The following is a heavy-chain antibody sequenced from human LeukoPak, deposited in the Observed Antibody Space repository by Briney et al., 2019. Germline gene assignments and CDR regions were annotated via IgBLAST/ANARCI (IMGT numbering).Heavy chain of an antibody. D-gene: IGHD2-2*01. V-gene: IGHV4-4*07. CDR1: GGSISSYY. Sequence: SETLSLTCTVSGGSISSYYWSWIRQPAGKGLEWIGQIYISGSTNYNPSLKSRVTMSVDTSKNQFSLKLSSVTAADTAVYYCARDPRDIVVVPAWYFDYWGQGTLVTVSS. CDR3: ARDPRDIVVVPAWYFDY. CDR2: IYISGST. J-gene: IGHJ4*02.